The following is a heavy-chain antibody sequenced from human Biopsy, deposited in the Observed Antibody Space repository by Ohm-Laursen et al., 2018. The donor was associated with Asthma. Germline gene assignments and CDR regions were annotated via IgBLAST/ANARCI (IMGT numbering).Heavy chain of an antibody. V-gene: IGHV4-61*01. CDR3: ARVPPNLRYFDL. CDR2: ISYSGNT. J-gene: IGHJ2*01. Sequence: SETLSLTWAVSGGSVSRGSHYWSWIRQPPGKGLAWVRYISYSGNTDYNPSLKSRLTISMDPSKNQFSLKPSSVSASGTAVFYCARVPPNLRYFDLWGRGTLVTVSS. D-gene: IGHD2-8*01. CDR1: GGSVSRGSHY.